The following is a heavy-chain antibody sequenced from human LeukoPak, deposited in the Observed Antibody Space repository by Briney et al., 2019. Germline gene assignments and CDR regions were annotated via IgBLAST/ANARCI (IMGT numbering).Heavy chain of an antibody. J-gene: IGHJ4*02. CDR1: GFTFSSYG. D-gene: IGHD2-2*01. Sequence: GGSLRLSCAASGFTFSSYGMHWVRQAPGKGLEGVAFIRYDGSNKYYADSVKGRFTISRDNSKNTLYLQMNSLRAEDTAVYYCAKDFISSTRGYFDYWGQGTLVTVSS. V-gene: IGHV3-30*02. CDR2: IRYDGSNK. CDR3: AKDFISSTRGYFDY.